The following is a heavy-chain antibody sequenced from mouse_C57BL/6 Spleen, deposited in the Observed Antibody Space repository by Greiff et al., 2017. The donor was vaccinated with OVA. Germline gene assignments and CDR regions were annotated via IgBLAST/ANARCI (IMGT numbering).Heavy chain of an antibody. CDR3: ARGAQEHYFDY. CDR1: GYTFTSYW. D-gene: IGHD3-2*02. Sequence: QVQLQQPGAELVRPGTSVKLSCKASGYTFTSYWMHWVKQRPGQGLEWIGVIDPSDSYTNYNQKFKGKATLTVDTSSSTAYMQLSSLTAEDSAVYCCARGAQEHYFDYWGQGTTLTVSS. V-gene: IGHV1-59*01. J-gene: IGHJ2*01. CDR2: IDPSDSYT.